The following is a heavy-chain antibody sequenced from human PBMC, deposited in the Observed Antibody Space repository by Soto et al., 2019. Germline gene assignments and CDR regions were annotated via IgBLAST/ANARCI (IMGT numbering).Heavy chain of an antibody. CDR3: AKDSYRGDIVLTPAPYGNDY. D-gene: IGHD2-2*01. Sequence: QVQLVESGGDVVQAGRSLRLSCVASEFTFKSYGVHWVRQAPGKGLAWVAVMSYDGNKKHYADSVRGRFTISRDNSKNTLYLQMNSLRTEDTAVYYCAKDSYRGDIVLTPAPYGNDYWGQGTLVTVSS. V-gene: IGHV3-30*18. CDR2: MSYDGNKK. CDR1: EFTFKSYG. J-gene: IGHJ4*02.